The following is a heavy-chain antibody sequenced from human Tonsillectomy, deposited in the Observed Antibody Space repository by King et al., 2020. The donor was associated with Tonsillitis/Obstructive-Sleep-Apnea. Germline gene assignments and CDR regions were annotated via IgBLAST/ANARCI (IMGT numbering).Heavy chain of an antibody. CDR1: GFTFSSYS. V-gene: IGHV3-48*02. CDR3: ASGYSY. J-gene: IGHJ4*02. D-gene: IGHD4-11*01. Sequence: VQLVESGGGLVQPGGSLRLSCAASGFTFSSYSMNWVRQAPGKGPEWVSYISSSSGTIYYADSVKGRFTISRDNAKNSLHLQMNSLRDEDTAVYYCASGYSYWGQGTLVTVSS. CDR2: ISSSSGTI.